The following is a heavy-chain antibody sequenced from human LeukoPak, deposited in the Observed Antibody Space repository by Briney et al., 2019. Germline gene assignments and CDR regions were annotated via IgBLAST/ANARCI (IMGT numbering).Heavy chain of an antibody. V-gene: IGHV4-4*07. J-gene: IGHJ3*02. CDR3: ARANYDFWSGDAFDI. D-gene: IGHD3-3*01. CDR1: GGSISSYY. CDR2: IYTSGST. Sequence: SETLSLTCTVSGGSISSYYWSWIRQPAGKGLEWIGRIYTSGSTNYNPSLKSRVTISVDTSKNQFSLKLSSVTAADTAVYYCARANYDFWSGDAFDIWGQGTMVTVSS.